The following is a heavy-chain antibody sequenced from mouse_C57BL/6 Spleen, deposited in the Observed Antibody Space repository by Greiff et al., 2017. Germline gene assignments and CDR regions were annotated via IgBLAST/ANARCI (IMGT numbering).Heavy chain of an antibody. CDR3: AGNYGYDLYYAMDY. CDR1: GFTFSDYG. Sequence: EVKVVESGGGLVKPGGSLKLSCAASGFTFSDYGMHWVRQAPEKGLAWVAYISSGSSTLYYADTVKGRFTISRDNAKNTLFLQMTRLRSEDTAIYYWAGNYGYDLYYAMDYWGQGTSVTVSS. CDR2: ISSGSSTL. J-gene: IGHJ4*01. V-gene: IGHV5-17*01. D-gene: IGHD2-2*01.